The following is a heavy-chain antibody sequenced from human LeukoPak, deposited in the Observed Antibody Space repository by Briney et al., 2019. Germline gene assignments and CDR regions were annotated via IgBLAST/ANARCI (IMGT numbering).Heavy chain of an antibody. CDR3: ARDPRSSPSPGGYYFDY. Sequence: PGGSLRLSCAASGFTFSSYSMNWVRQAPGKGLEWVSSISSSSTYIYYADSVKGRFTISRDNAKNSLYLQMNSLTAEDTAVYFCARDPRSSPSPGGYYFDYWGQGTLVTVSS. CDR1: GFTFSSYS. D-gene: IGHD6-6*01. CDR2: ISSSSTYI. J-gene: IGHJ4*02. V-gene: IGHV3-21*01.